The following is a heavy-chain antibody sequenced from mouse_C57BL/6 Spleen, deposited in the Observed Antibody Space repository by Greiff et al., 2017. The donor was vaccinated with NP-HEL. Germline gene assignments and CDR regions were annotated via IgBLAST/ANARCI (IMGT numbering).Heavy chain of an antibody. CDR1: GYTFTSYW. CDR3: ARERVYYGSSRDMDY. Sequence: VQLQQPGAELVRPGSSVKLSCKASGYTFTSYWMHWVKQRPIQGLEWIGNIDPSDSETHYNQKFQDKATLTVDKSSSTAYMQLSSLTSEDSAVYYCARERVYYGSSRDMDYWGQGTSVTVSS. CDR2: IDPSDSET. V-gene: IGHV1-52*01. J-gene: IGHJ4*01. D-gene: IGHD1-1*01.